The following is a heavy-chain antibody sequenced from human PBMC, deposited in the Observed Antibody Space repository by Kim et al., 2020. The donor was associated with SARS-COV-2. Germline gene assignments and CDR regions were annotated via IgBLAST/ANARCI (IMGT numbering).Heavy chain of an antibody. D-gene: IGHD6-13*01. Sequence: GGSLRLSCAASGFTFSSYAMHWVRQAPGKGLEWVAVISYDGSNKYYADSVKGRFTISRDNSKNTLYLQMNSLRAEDTAVYYCARGGNSSSWYWYYYYYG. J-gene: IGHJ6*01. CDR1: GFTFSSYA. V-gene: IGHV3-30*04. CDR3: ARGGNSSSWYWYYYYYG. CDR2: ISYDGSNK.